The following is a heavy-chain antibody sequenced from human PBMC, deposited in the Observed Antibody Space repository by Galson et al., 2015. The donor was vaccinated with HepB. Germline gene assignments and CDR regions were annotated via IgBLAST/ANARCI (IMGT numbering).Heavy chain of an antibody. CDR3: ARDIVATKYWYVDL. D-gene: IGHD5-12*01. V-gene: IGHV3-48*02. Sequence: SLRLSCAASGFTFSSYSMNWVRQAPGKGLEWVSYISSSSSTIYYADSVKGRFTISRDNAKNSLYLQMNSLRDEDTAVYYCARDIVATKYWYVDLWGRGTLVTVSS. CDR1: GFTFSSYS. J-gene: IGHJ2*01. CDR2: ISSSSSTI.